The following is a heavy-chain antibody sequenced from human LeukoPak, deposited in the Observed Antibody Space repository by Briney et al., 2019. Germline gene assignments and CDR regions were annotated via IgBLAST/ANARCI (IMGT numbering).Heavy chain of an antibody. J-gene: IGHJ4*02. Sequence: SETLSLTCTVSGGSISSGGYYWSWLRQHPGKGLEWIGYIYYSGSTYYNPSLKSRVTISVDTSKNQFSLKLSSVTAADTAVYYCAREVVPAAIDYGGQGTLVTVSS. V-gene: IGHV4-31*03. CDR2: IYYSGST. D-gene: IGHD2-2*01. CDR1: GGSISSGGYY. CDR3: AREVVPAAIDY.